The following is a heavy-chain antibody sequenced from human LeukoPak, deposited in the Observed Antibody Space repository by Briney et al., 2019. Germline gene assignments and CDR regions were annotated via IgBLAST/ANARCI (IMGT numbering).Heavy chain of an antibody. CDR1: GFTFSTYT. CDR3: ARDYGSGSYHYYYYMDV. Sequence: GGSLRLSCSASGFTFSTYTMNWVRQAPGKGLEWVSSISSSSSYIYYADSVKGRFTISRDNAKNSLYLQMNSLRAEDTAVYYCARDYGSGSYHYYYYMDVWGKGTTVTVSS. J-gene: IGHJ6*03. V-gene: IGHV3-21*01. D-gene: IGHD3-10*01. CDR2: ISSSSSYI.